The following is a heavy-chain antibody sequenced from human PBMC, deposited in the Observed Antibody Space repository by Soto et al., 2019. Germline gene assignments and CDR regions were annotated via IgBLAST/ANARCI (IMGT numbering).Heavy chain of an antibody. J-gene: IGHJ4*02. Sequence: GGSLRLSCAASGFTFSNYAMSWVRPAPGKGLEWVSSISSSSYIYYADSVKGRFTISRDNAKNSLYLQMNSLRAEDTAVYYCARDYYDSSGYLAFLDYWGQGTLVTVS. CDR1: GFTFSNYA. CDR3: ARDYYDSSGYLAFLDY. D-gene: IGHD3-22*01. CDR2: ISSSSYI. V-gene: IGHV3-21*01.